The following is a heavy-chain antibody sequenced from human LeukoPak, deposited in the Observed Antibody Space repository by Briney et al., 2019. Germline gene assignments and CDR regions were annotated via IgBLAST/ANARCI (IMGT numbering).Heavy chain of an antibody. V-gene: IGHV3-23*01. Sequence: GGSLRLSCAASGFTFSSYAMSWVSQAPGKGLEWVSSISSSGGSPYYADSVKGRFTISRDNSKNTLYLQMNSLRAEDTAVYYCARGTPRQYYYGSGSYESNDYWGQGTLVTVPS. CDR2: ISSSGGSP. J-gene: IGHJ4*02. CDR3: ARGTPRQYYYGSGSYESNDY. D-gene: IGHD3-10*01. CDR1: GFTFSSYA.